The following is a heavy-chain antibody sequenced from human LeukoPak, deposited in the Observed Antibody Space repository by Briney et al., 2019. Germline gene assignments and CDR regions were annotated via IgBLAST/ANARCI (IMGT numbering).Heavy chain of an antibody. CDR1: GFTFSSYE. V-gene: IGHV3-48*03. D-gene: IGHD3-22*01. Sequence: PVGSLRLSCAPSGFTFSSYEMNGVGQAAGKGLAWVSYISSIATTIYYADSVKDRFTIYRDNAKNPLYLQMNSPRAEDTAVYYCASHQYYYDSSGYYDSLFDYWGQGTLVTVSS. CDR2: ISSIATTI. CDR3: ASHQYYYDSSGYYDSLFDY. J-gene: IGHJ4*02.